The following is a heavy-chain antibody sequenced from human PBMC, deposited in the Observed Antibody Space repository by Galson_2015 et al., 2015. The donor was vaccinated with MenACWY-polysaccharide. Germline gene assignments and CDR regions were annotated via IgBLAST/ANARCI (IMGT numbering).Heavy chain of an antibody. CDR2: IDSAGAK. CDR1: GFTARNKY. Sequence: SLRLSCAASGFTARNKYMNWVRQAPGKGLEWVSAIDSAGAKSYSDSVKGRFTISRDSAKNSLYLQVNSLRPEDTALYYCAKGYSYSKSPVDHWGQGTLVTVSS. J-gene: IGHJ4*02. CDR3: AKGYSYSKSPVDH. D-gene: IGHD2-15*01. V-gene: IGHV3-53*05.